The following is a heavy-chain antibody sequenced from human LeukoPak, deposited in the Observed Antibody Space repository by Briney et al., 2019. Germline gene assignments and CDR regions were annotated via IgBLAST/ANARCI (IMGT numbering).Heavy chain of an antibody. CDR1: GGTFSSYA. CDR3: ARPRGIVAGDAFDI. J-gene: IGHJ3*02. Sequence: SVKVSCKASGGTFSSYAISWVRQAPGQGLEWVGRIIPIFGTANYAQKFQGRVTITTDESTSTAYMELSSLRSEDTAVYYCARPRGIVAGDAFDIWGQGTMVTVSS. V-gene: IGHV1-69*05. CDR2: IIPIFGTA. D-gene: IGHD6-25*01.